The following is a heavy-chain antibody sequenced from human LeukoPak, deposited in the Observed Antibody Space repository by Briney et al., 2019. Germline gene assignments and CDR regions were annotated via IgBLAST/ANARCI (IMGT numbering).Heavy chain of an antibody. D-gene: IGHD3-22*01. V-gene: IGHV3-30*04. CDR3: ATHYYDSSGYYSPDY. Sequence: GGSLRLSCAASGFIFSSYAMHWVRQAPGKGLEWVAVLSSDGSNRYYVDSVKGRFTISRDNSQNTLYLQMNSLRAEDTAVYYCATHYYDSSGYYSPDYWGQGTLVTVSS. J-gene: IGHJ4*02. CDR2: LSSDGSNR. CDR1: GFIFSSYA.